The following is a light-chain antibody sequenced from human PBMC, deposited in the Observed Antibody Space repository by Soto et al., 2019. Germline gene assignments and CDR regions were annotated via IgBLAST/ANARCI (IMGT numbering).Light chain of an antibody. J-gene: IGKJ1*01. CDR3: QYYGTSPKP. CDR2: GAS. V-gene: IGKV3-20*01. CDR1: QSVSSSY. Sequence: ELVLTQSPGTLSLSPGERATLSCRASQSVSSSYLAWYQQKPGQAPRLLILGASTRATGIPDRFSDSGSGTDFTLTISRLEPADFAVYYCQYYGTSPKPFGQGTKVEV.